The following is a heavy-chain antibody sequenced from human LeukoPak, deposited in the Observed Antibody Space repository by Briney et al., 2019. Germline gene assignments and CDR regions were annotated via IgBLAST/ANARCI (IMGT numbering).Heavy chain of an antibody. D-gene: IGHD2-2*01. V-gene: IGHV3-53*01. CDR3: ARYCSSTSCPRGAYYMDV. CDR1: GFTVSSNY. J-gene: IGHJ6*03. Sequence: PGGSLRLSCAASGFTVSSNYMSWVRQAPGKGLEWVSVIYSGGSTYYADSVKGRFTISRDNSKNTLYLQMNSLRAEDTAVYYCARYCSSTSCPRGAYYMDVWGKGTTVTVSS. CDR2: IYSGGST.